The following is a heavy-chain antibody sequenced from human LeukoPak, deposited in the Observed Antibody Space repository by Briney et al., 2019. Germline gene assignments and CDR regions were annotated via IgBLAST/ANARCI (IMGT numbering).Heavy chain of an antibody. J-gene: IGHJ3*02. CDR3: ARDGIEISAVVIPNDAFDI. D-gene: IGHD3-3*01. CDR1: GYTFTSYG. V-gene: IGHV1-18*01. Sequence: ASVKVSCKASGYTFTSYGISWVRQAPGQGLEWMGWISAYNGNTNYAQKLQGRVTMTTDTSTSTAYMELRSLRSDDTAVYYCARDGIEISAVVIPNDAFDIWGQGTMVTVSS. CDR2: ISAYNGNT.